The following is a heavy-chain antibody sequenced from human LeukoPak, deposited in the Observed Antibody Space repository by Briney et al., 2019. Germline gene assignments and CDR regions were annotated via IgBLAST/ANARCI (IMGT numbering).Heavy chain of an antibody. J-gene: IGHJ4*02. D-gene: IGHD3-3*01. CDR3: ASRRYYDFWSGYFDC. CDR1: GFTVSSNY. CDR2: IYSGGST. V-gene: IGHV3-66*02. Sequence: GGSLRLSCAASGFTVSSNYMSWVRQAPGKGLEWVSVIYSGGSTYYADSVKGRFTISRDNSKNTLYLQMNSLRAEDAAVYYCASRRYYDFWSGYFDCWGQGTLVTVSS.